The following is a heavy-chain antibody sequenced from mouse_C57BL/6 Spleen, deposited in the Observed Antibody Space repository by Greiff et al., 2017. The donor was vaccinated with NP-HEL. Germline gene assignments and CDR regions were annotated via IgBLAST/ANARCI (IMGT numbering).Heavy chain of an antibody. CDR3: ARRGDYYGSPHYAMDY. J-gene: IGHJ4*01. Sequence: VQLQQSGAELVKPGASVKMSCKASGYTFTSYWITWVKQRPGQGLEWIGDIYPGSGSTNYNEKFKSKATLTVDTSSSTAYMQLSSLTSEDSAVDYCARRGDYYGSPHYAMDYWGQGTSVTVSS. CDR2: IYPGSGST. V-gene: IGHV1-55*01. CDR1: GYTFTSYW. D-gene: IGHD1-1*01.